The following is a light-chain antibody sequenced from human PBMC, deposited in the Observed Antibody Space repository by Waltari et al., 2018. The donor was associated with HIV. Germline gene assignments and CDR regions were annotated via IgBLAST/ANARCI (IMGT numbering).Light chain of an antibody. J-gene: IGLJ1*01. CDR3: CAYASTNSPYYI. Sequence: QSALTQPASVSGSPGQSITLPCTGTPRYVGPYDFVSCDQQHTAKAPKLLIYKSFHRASGISDRFSASRSGNTASLTISGLQPEDEADYYCCAYASTNSPYYIFGGGTTVT. V-gene: IGLV2-14*01. CDR1: PRYVGPYDF. CDR2: KSF.